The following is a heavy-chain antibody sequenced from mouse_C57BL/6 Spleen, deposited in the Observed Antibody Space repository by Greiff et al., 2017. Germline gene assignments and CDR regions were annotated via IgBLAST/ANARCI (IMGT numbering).Heavy chain of an antibody. J-gene: IGHJ3*01. D-gene: IGHD2-3*01. CDR2: IDPETGGT. CDR1: GYTFTDYE. Sequence: QVQLQQSGAELVRPGASVTLSCKASGYTFTDYEMHWVKQTPVHGLEWIGAIDPETGGTAYNQKFKGKAILTADKSSSTAYMELRSLTSEDSAVXYWTSLYDGYPFAYWGQGTLVTVSA. CDR3: TSLYDGYPFAY. V-gene: IGHV1-15*01.